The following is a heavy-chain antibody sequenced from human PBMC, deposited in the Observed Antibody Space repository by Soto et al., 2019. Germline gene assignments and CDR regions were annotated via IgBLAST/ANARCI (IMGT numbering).Heavy chain of an antibody. CDR3: ATVSSSSSYMDV. V-gene: IGHV3-48*01. J-gene: IGHJ6*03. CDR1: GFPFSGYS. CDR2: ISYSGGAT. Sequence: GGSLRLSCAASGFPFSGYSMNWVRQAPGKGLEWISYISYSGGATYYADSVKGRFTISRDHAKNSLFLQMDSLRAEDTAVYFCATVSSSSSYMDVWGKGTTVNVSS. D-gene: IGHD6-6*01.